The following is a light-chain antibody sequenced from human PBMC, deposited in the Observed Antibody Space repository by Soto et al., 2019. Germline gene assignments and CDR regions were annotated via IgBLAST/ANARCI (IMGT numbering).Light chain of an antibody. Sequence: EIVLTQSPVTLSLSPGERTTLSCRASQSIGTYLGWYQQKPDQAPRLLIYHASNRATGIPARFSGSGSGTDFTLTISSLEPEDFAVYYCQQRADWTRTSGHGTKVEVK. J-gene: IGKJ1*01. V-gene: IGKV3-11*01. CDR2: HAS. CDR3: QQRADWTRT. CDR1: QSIGTY.